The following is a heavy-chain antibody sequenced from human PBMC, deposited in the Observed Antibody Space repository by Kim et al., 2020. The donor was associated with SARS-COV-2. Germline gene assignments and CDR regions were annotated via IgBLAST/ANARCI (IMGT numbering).Heavy chain of an antibody. D-gene: IGHD6-19*01. CDR2: IYHSGST. J-gene: IGHJ4*02. CDR1: GGSISSSNW. Sequence: SETLSLTCAVSGGSISSSNWWSWVRQPPGKGLEWIGEIYHSGSTNYNTSLKSRVTISVDKSKNQFYLKLNSVTAADTAVYYCARGITVAGADYWGQGTLVTVSS. CDR3: ARGITVAGADY. V-gene: IGHV4-4*02.